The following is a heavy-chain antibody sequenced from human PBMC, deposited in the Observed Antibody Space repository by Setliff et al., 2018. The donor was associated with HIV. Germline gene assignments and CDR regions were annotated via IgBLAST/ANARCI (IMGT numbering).Heavy chain of an antibody. Sequence: PGGSLRLSCAASGFTFDDYAMSWVRQVPGKGLEWVSGINWNGASTGYADSVKGRFTISRDNAKNSLYLQMNSLRAEDTALYYCARDQIYYDSRYYYYMDVWGKGTTVTVSS. CDR1: GFTFDDYA. CDR3: ARDQIYYDSRYYYYMDV. J-gene: IGHJ6*03. V-gene: IGHV3-20*04. D-gene: IGHD3-22*01. CDR2: INWNGAST.